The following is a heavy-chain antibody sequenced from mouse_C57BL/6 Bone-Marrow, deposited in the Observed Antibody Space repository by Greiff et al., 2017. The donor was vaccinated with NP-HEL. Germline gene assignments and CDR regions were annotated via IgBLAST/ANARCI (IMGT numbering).Heavy chain of an antibody. CDR1: GFNIKDDY. J-gene: IGHJ4*01. CDR2: IDPENGDT. D-gene: IGHD2-10*01. CDR3: TTWPTTVRYAMDY. Sequence: EVQLVESGAELVRPGASVKLSCTASGFNIKDDYMHWVKQRPEQGLEWIGWIDPENGDTEYASKFQGKATITADTSSNTAYLQLSSLTSEDTAVYYCTTWPTTVRYAMDYWGQGTSVTVSS. V-gene: IGHV14-4*01.